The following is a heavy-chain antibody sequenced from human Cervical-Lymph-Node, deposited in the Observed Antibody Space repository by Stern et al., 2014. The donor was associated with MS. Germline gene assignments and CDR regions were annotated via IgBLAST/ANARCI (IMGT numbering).Heavy chain of an antibody. Sequence: QITLKESGPSLVRPTQTVTLTCTVSGFSLSAAGVGVGWIRQAPGKALEWLALIYWDDDDRYSQSLKNRLAIRKDTSKNQVVLTMTDMDPEDTGTYYCAHSFGSVSGTYSGLDVWGQGTTVTVS. D-gene: IGHD1-7*01. CDR3: AHSFGSVSGTYSGLDV. J-gene: IGHJ6*02. V-gene: IGHV2-5*02. CDR1: GFSLSAAGVG. CDR2: IYWDDDD.